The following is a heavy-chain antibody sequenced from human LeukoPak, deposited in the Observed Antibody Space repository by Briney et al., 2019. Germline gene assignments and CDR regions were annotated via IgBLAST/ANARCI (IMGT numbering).Heavy chain of an antibody. CDR3: ARESGSVTSEVDFDY. Sequence: SETLSLTCAVYGGSFSGYYWSWIRQPPGKGLELIGENNHSGSTNYNPSLKSRVTISVDTSKNQFSLKLSSVTAEDTAVYYCARESGSVTSEVDFDYWGQGTLVTVSS. D-gene: IGHD4-17*01. V-gene: IGHV4-34*01. CDR1: GGSFSGYY. CDR2: NNHSGST. J-gene: IGHJ4*02.